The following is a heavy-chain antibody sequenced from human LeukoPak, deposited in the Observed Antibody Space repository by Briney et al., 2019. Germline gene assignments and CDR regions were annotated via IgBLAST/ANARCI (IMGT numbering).Heavy chain of an antibody. CDR2: IYNGVNT. V-gene: IGHV4-61*01. D-gene: IGHD1-26*01. J-gene: IGHJ5*02. Sequence: PSETLSLTCTVSGASFSSASYWSWIRQPPGKGVEWIAHIYNGVNTNYNPSHKSRVTISVDTSKNQFSLRLNSVTAADTAVYYCARSRAFNSGAFDPWGQGSLVTVSS. CDR3: ARSRAFNSGAFDP. CDR1: GASFSSASY.